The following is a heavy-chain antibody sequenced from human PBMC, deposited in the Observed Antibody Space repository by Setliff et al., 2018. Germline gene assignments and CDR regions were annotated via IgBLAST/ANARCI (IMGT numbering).Heavy chain of an antibody. CDR3: ARVDFTMIQGVLGL. CDR2: VYYSGYT. V-gene: IGHV4-39*07. CDR1: GGSVSSTSHY. D-gene: IGHD3-10*01. Sequence: PSETLSLTCNVSGGSVSSTSHYWGWIRQPPGKGMEWIGSVYYSGYTYYNPSLQSRVTISVDMSKNQFSLKLTSVTAADTAVYYCARVDFTMIQGVLGLWGQGTLGTVSS. J-gene: IGHJ1*01.